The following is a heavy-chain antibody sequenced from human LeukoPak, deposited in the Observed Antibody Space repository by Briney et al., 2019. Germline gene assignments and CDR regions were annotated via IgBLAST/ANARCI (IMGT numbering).Heavy chain of an antibody. CDR1: GFTFSSYD. D-gene: IGHD6-19*01. J-gene: IGHJ4*02. CDR2: ISSSGSNI. Sequence: PGGSLRLSCAASGFTFSSYDMNWVRQAPGKGLELISHISSSGSNIYYADSVKGRFNISRENDKTSLYLQLNSLRAEDTAVYYCARGDSSGWSYFDYWGQGTLVTVSS. CDR3: ARGDSSGWSYFDY. V-gene: IGHV3-48*03.